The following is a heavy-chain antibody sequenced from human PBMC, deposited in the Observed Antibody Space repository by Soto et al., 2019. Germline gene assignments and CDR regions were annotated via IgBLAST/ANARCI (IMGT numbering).Heavy chain of an antibody. J-gene: IGHJ3*02. D-gene: IGHD3-3*01. Sequence: PGESLKISCKGSGYSFTSYWIGWVRQMPGKGLEWMGIIYPGDSDTRYSPSFQGQVTISADKSISTAYLQWSSLKASDTAMYYCARWGDFSSGYSRARAGDAFDIWGQGTMVTVSS. CDR1: GYSFTSYW. V-gene: IGHV5-51*01. CDR2: IYPGDSDT. CDR3: ARWGDFSSGYSRARAGDAFDI.